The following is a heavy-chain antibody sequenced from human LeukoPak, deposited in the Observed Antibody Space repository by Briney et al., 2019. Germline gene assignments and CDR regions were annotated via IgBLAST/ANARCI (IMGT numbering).Heavy chain of an antibody. Sequence: GGSLRLSCAASGFTFDDYAMHWVRRAPGKGLEWVSGISWNSGSIGYADSVKGRFTISRDNAKNSLYLQMNSLRAEDTALYYCAKGGGSSWYADFDYWGQGTLVTVSS. D-gene: IGHD6-13*01. CDR3: AKGGGSSWYADFDY. V-gene: IGHV3-9*01. CDR2: ISWNSGSI. CDR1: GFTFDDYA. J-gene: IGHJ4*02.